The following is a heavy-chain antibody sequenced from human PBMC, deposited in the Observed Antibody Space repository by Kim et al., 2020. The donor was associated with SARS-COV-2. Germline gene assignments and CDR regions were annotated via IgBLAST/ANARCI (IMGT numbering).Heavy chain of an antibody. J-gene: IGHJ4*02. D-gene: IGHD4-17*01. CDR3: ARDGVYVGYYFDY. Sequence: YADSVKGRFTISRDNAKTTLYLQMNSLRAEDTAVYYCARDGVYVGYYFDYWGQGTLVTVSS. V-gene: IGHV3-74*01.